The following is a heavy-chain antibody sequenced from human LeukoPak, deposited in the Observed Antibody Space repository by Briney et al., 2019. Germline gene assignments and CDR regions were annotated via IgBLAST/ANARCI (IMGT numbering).Heavy chain of an antibody. J-gene: IGHJ4*02. V-gene: IGHV3-23*01. Sequence: GGSLRLSCAAFGFTFSHYGMTWVRQGPGKGLEWGSAISGSGGSTYYAGSVKGRFTISRDNSKNTLYLQMNSLRADDTAVYYCAKSHHVTAIDYWGQGTLVTVSS. CDR1: GFTFSHYG. CDR2: ISGSGGST. CDR3: AKSHHVTAIDY. D-gene: IGHD2-21*02.